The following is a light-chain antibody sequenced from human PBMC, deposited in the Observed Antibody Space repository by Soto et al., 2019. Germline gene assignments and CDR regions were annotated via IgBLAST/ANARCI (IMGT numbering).Light chain of an antibody. V-gene: IGLV2-8*01. J-gene: IGLJ2*01. CDR2: EVS. CDR1: ISNIGNNY. CDR3: SSYAGSNNFVL. Sequence: QSVLTQPPSASGTPGQRVTISCSGGISNIGNNYVYWYQQLPGTAPKVMIYEVSKRPSGVPDRFSGSKSGNTASLTVSGLQAEDEGDYYCSSYAGSNNFVLFGGGTQLTVL.